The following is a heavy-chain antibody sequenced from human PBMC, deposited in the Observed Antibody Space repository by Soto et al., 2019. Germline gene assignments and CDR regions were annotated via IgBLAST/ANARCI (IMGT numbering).Heavy chain of an antibody. D-gene: IGHD6-13*01. CDR1: GYSISSGHY. CDR3: ARSLYSSSWYAGS. Sequence: SETLSLSFAVSGYSISSGHYWGWIRQPPGKGLEWIGSIYHSGTTYYNPSLKNRVTISLDTSKNQVSLRLHSGTAADSAVYYCARSLYSSSWYAGSWGQGTLVTVS. J-gene: IGHJ5*02. CDR2: IYHSGTT. V-gene: IGHV4-38-2*01.